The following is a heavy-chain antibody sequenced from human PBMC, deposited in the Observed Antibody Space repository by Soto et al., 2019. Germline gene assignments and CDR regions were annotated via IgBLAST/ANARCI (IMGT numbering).Heavy chain of an antibody. D-gene: IGHD6-13*01. CDR1: GGSISSYY. CDR3: ARARYSSSWYCRYGMEV. J-gene: IGHJ6*04. CDR2: IYYSGST. Sequence: SETLSLTCTVSGGSISSYYWSWIRQPPGKGLEWIGYIYYSGSTNYNPSLKRRVTISVDTSKNQFSLQLSSVTAADTAVYYCARARYSSSWYCRYGMEVWGTGTTVT. V-gene: IGHV4-59*01.